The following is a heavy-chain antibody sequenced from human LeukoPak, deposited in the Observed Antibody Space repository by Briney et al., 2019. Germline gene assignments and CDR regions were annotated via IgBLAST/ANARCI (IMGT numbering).Heavy chain of an antibody. CDR3: ARVYHYDSSGYKYFQH. V-gene: IGHV3-7*01. Sequence: GGSLRLSCAASGFTSSSYWMTWVRQAPGKGLEWVANIKQDGSEKYYVDSVKGRFTTSRDNAKNSLYLQMNSLRAEDTAVYYCARVYHYDSSGYKYFQHWGQGTLVTVSS. J-gene: IGHJ1*01. D-gene: IGHD3-22*01. CDR2: IKQDGSEK. CDR1: GFTSSSYW.